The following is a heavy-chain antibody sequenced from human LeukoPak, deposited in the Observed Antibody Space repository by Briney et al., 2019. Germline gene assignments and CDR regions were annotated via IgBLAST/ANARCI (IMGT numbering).Heavy chain of an antibody. CDR3: AGRSELWGYFDS. CDR1: EFTFSNYA. Sequence: SGGSLRLSCVASEFTFSNYAMNWVRQSPGGGLEWVSSITNTANHLDYADSVKGRFTISRDNSKNTLYLQMNSLRAEDTAIYYCAGRSELWGYFDSWGQGTLVTVSS. D-gene: IGHD1-26*01. J-gene: IGHJ4*02. CDR2: ITNTANHL. V-gene: IGHV3-23*01.